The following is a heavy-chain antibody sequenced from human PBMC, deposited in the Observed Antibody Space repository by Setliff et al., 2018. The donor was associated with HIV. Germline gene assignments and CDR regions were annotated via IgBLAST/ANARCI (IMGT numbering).Heavy chain of an antibody. CDR3: ARWKVLRGNIPYY. V-gene: IGHV1-8*02. D-gene: IGHD2-21*01. CDR1: GYTFINYD. J-gene: IGHJ4*02. Sequence: ASVKVSCKASGYTFINYDIYWVRQTTGQGLEWMGWMNPDSGNTGYAQKFQGRVTMTRNTSISTDYMDLSSLRSEDTAVYYCARWKVLRGNIPYYWGQGTLVTVSS. CDR2: MNPDSGNT.